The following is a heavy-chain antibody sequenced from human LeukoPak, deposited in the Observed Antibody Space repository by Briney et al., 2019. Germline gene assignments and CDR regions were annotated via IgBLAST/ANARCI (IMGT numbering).Heavy chain of an antibody. J-gene: IGHJ4*02. Sequence: SETLSLTCSVSGGSISSGNYYWGWIRQPPGEGLEWIGSMYYSGNTFYNPSLKSRVTISVDTSKNQFSLKLSSMTAADTAVYYCASWEYRTSHFDYWGQGTLVTVSS. V-gene: IGHV4-39*01. D-gene: IGHD2-2*01. CDR1: GGSISSGNYY. CDR2: MYYSGNT. CDR3: ASWEYRTSHFDY.